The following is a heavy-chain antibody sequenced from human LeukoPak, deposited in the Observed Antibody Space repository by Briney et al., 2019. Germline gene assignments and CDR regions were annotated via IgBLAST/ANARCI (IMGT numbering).Heavy chain of an antibody. CDR2: INHSGST. D-gene: IGHD5-12*01. Sequence: SETLSLTGAVYGGSFSGYYWSWIRQPPGKGLEWIGEINHSGSTNYNPSLKSRVTISVDTSKNQFSLKLSSVTAADTAVYYCARARGYGYYYYYMDVWGKGTTVTVSS. V-gene: IGHV4-34*01. CDR3: ARARGYGYYYYYMDV. J-gene: IGHJ6*03. CDR1: GGSFSGYY.